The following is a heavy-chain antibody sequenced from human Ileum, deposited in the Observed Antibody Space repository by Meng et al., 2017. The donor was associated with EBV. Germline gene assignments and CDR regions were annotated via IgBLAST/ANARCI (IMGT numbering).Heavy chain of an antibody. D-gene: IGHD2-21*02. CDR3: ARERGGGDRGIQ. V-gene: IGHV4-61*08. CDR2: MSYTGST. J-gene: IGHJ4*02. Sequence: QVQLQESGPGPVKPSETLSLPCSVSNGSVSSYGYYWTWIRQPPGKGLEWIGYMSYTGSTNYKSTLKSRVTISVDKSKNQFSLKLSSVTAADTAVYYCARERGGGDRGIQWGQGTLVTVSS. CDR1: NGSVSSYGYY.